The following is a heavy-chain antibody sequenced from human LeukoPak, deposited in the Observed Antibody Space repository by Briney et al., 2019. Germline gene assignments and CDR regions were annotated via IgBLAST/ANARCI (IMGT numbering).Heavy chain of an antibody. CDR3: ARGYHCGSTSCPLDY. V-gene: IGHV5-51*01. D-gene: IGHD2-2*01. CDR2: IYPGDSDT. Sequence: GESLKISCKGSGYSFTNHWIGWVRQMPGKGLEWMGIIYPGDSDTRYSPSFQGQVTISADKSISTAYLQWSSLKAADTATYYCARGYHCGSTSCPLDYWGQGTLVTVSS. J-gene: IGHJ4*02. CDR1: GYSFTNHW.